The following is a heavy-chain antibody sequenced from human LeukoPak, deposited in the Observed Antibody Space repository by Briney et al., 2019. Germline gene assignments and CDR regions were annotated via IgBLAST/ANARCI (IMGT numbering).Heavy chain of an antibody. CDR2: IYTTGST. CDR3: ARQVAVAGKVGFDF. J-gene: IGHJ4*02. V-gene: IGHV4-4*07. D-gene: IGHD6-19*01. CDR1: GGSINSYY. Sequence: SETLSLTCTVSGGSINSYYWSWIRQPAGKGLEWIGRIYTTGSTNYNPSLKSRVNMSVDTSKNQFSLKMSSVTAADTAVYYCARQVAVAGKVGFDFWGQGSLVTVSS.